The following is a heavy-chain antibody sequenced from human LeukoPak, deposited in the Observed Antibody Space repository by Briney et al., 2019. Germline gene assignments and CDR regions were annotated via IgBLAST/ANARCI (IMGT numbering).Heavy chain of an antibody. V-gene: IGHV1-8*02. CDR3: ARFDMESMVRGVIEKDY. J-gene: IGHJ4*02. CDR1: GYTFTSYG. Sequence: ASVKVSCKASGYTFTSYGISWVRQATGQGLEWMGWMNPNSGNTGYAQKFQGRVTMTRNTSISTAYMELSSLRSEDTAVYYCARFDMESMVRGVIEKDYWGQGTLVTVSS. CDR2: MNPNSGNT. D-gene: IGHD3-10*01.